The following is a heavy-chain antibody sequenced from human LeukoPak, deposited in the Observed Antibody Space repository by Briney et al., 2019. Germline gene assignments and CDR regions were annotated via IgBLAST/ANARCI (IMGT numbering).Heavy chain of an antibody. D-gene: IGHD5-12*01. CDR1: GGSISIDY. V-gene: IGHV4-59*08. CDR3: ARRIATSGYDAFDI. Sequence: SETLSLTCTVSGGSISIDYCGWVRHPPGEGLGWIGYVYFSGSTNYNPSLKSRVTISLDTSKRQFSLKLSSVTAADTAVYYCARRIATSGYDAFDIWGQGTMVTVSS. J-gene: IGHJ3*02. CDR2: VYFSGST.